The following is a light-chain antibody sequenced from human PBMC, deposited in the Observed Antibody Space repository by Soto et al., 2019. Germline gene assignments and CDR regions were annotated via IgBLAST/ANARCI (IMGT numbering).Light chain of an antibody. CDR1: STDIGYYDL. J-gene: IGLJ1*01. CDR2: EDS. Sequence: QSALTQPASVSGSPGQSITISCTGASTDIGYYDLVSWYQQHPGKAPKLMIYEDSKRPSGVSNRFSGSKSGNTASLTISGLQAEDEADYYCCSNARSSTYVFGTGTKLTVL. CDR3: CSNARSSTYV. V-gene: IGLV2-23*01.